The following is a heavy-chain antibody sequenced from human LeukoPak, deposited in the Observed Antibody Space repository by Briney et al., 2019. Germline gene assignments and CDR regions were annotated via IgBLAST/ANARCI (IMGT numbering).Heavy chain of an antibody. CDR1: GGSISSGSYY. Sequence: SETLCLTCTVSGGSISSGSYYWSWIRQPAGKGLEWIGRIYTSGSTNYNPSLKSRVTISVDTSKNQFSLKLSSVTAADTAVYYCARDPAYYYGSGSYFTWGQGTLVTVSS. J-gene: IGHJ5*02. CDR3: ARDPAYYYGSGSYFT. D-gene: IGHD3-10*01. CDR2: IYTSGST. V-gene: IGHV4-61*02.